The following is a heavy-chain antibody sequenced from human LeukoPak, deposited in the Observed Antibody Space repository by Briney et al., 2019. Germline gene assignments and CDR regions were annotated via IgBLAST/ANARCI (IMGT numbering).Heavy chain of an antibody. J-gene: IGHJ4*02. CDR1: GGSISSYY. CDR2: IYYSGST. V-gene: IGHV4-59*01. CDR3: ARVDAGDYFDY. Sequence: SETLSLTCTVSGGSISSYYWSWIRQPPGKGLEWIGYIYYSGSTNYDPSLKSRVTISVDTSKNQFSLKLSSVTAADTAVYYCARVDAGDYFDYWGQGTLVTVSS. D-gene: IGHD7-27*01.